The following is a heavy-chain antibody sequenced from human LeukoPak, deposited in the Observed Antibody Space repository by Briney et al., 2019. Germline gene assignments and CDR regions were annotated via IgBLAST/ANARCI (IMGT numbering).Heavy chain of an antibody. CDR1: GGSISSSSYY. CDR2: IYYSGST. CDR3: ARRLVAARGVFDY. J-gene: IGHJ4*02. V-gene: IGHV4-39*01. Sequence: PSETLSLTCTVSGGSISSSSYYWGWIRQPPGKGLEWIGSIYYSGSTYYNPSLKSRVTISVDTSKNQFSLKLSSVTAADTAVYYCARRLVAARGVFDYWGQGTLVTVSS. D-gene: IGHD6-6*01.